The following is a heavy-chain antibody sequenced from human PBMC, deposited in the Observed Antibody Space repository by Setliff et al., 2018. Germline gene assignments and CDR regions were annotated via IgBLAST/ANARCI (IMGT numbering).Heavy chain of an antibody. V-gene: IGHV4-61*02. CDR3: ARDNTILGATDH. CDR2: LHTSGST. CDR1: GGSISSGSYY. J-gene: IGHJ5*02. Sequence: LSLTCAVSGGSISSGSYYWSWIRQPAGKGLEWVGRLHTSGSTNYNPALDSRVTISVDTSTNQFSLRLTSLTAADTAVYFCARDNTILGATDHWGQGTLVTVSS. D-gene: IGHD1-26*01.